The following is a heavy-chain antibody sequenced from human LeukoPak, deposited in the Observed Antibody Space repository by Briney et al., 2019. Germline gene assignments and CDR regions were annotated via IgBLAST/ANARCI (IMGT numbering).Heavy chain of an antibody. CDR1: GFTFRSYW. CDR3: ARDKALMLRGVIIRENYYYYMDV. CDR2: IKQDGREK. Sequence: PGGSLRLSCAASGFTFRSYWMSWVRQAPGKGREWVANIKQDGREKYFVDSVKGRFTISRDNAKNSLYLQMNSLRAEDTAVYYCARDKALMLRGVIIRENYYYYMDVWGKGTTVTISS. D-gene: IGHD3-10*01. V-gene: IGHV3-7*01. J-gene: IGHJ6*03.